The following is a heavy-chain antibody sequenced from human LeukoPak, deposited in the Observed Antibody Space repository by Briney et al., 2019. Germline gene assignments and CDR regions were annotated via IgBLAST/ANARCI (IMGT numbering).Heavy chain of an antibody. CDR2: INHSGST. CDR3: AIGPRRGNY. D-gene: IGHD3-10*01. Sequence: SETLSLTCAVYGGSFSGYYWSWIRQPPGKGLEWIGEINHSGSTNYNPSLKSRVTILVDTSKNQFSLKLSSVTAADTAVYYCAIGPRRGNYWGQGTLVTVSS. J-gene: IGHJ4*02. V-gene: IGHV4-34*01. CDR1: GGSFSGYY.